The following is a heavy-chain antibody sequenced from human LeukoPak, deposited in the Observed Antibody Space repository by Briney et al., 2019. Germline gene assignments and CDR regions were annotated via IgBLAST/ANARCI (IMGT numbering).Heavy chain of an antibody. D-gene: IGHD3-3*01. J-gene: IGHJ6*02. V-gene: IGHV3-23*01. CDR1: GFTFSNYA. CDR3: AKDLVYYDFWTPMDV. CDR2: ISGSGGST. Sequence: PGGSLRLSCAASGFTFSNYAMSWVRQAPGKGLEWVSAISGSGGSTYYADSVEGRFTISRDNSKNTLYLQMNSLRAEDTAVYYCAKDLVYYDFWTPMDVWGQGTTVTVSS.